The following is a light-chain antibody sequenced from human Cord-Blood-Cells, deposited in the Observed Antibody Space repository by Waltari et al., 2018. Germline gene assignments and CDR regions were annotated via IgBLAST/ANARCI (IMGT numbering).Light chain of an antibody. J-gene: IGKJ1*01. CDR1: QSVRSN. CDR2: GAS. Sequence: EIVMTQSPATLSVSPGERATLSCRASQSVRSNLAWYQHKPGQAPRLLIYGASTRATGIPASFSGSGAGTEFTLTISSLQSEDFAVYYCQQYNNWPPWTFGQGTKVEIK. CDR3: QQYNNWPPWT. V-gene: IGKV3-15*01.